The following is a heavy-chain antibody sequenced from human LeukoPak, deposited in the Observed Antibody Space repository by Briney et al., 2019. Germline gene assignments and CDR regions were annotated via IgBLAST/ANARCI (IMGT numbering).Heavy chain of an antibody. V-gene: IGHV3-74*01. CDR3: ASLASVVDFDY. CDR2: INSDGSST. J-gene: IGHJ4*02. Sequence: QAGGSLRLSCAASGFTFSSYWMHWVRHAPGKGLVWVSRINSDGSSTSYADSVKGRFAISRDNAKNTLYLQMNSLRAEDTAVYYCASLASVVDFDYWGQGTLVTASS. CDR1: GFTFSSYW. D-gene: IGHD4-23*01.